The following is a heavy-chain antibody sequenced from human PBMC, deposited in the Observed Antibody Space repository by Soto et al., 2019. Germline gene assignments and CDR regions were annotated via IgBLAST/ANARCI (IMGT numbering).Heavy chain of an antibody. CDR2: IIPILGIA. V-gene: IGHV1-69*02. CDR3: ARITMVRGAPFDY. CDR1: GGTFSSYT. Sequence: QVQLVQSGAEVKKPGSSVKVSCKASGGTFSSYTISWVRQAPGQGLEWMGRIIPILGIANYAQKFQGRVTITADKSTSTAYMELSSLRSEDTAVYYCARITMVRGAPFDYWGQGTLVTVSS. J-gene: IGHJ4*02. D-gene: IGHD3-10*01.